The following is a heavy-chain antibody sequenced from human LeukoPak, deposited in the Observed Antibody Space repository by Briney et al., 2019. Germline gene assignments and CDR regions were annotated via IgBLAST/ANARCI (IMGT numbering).Heavy chain of an antibody. CDR1: GSSFISHW. D-gene: IGHD2-21*02. J-gene: IGHJ6*03. Sequence: GESLEISCQGSGSSFISHWIGWVRQRPGQGLEFMGIIYPYDSDTNYSPSLQGHVTISVYKSISISYLQWRSLKASDTAMYFCLRLGAGDLGYFYSYIDVWAKGTTVTVFS. V-gene: IGHV5-51*01. CDR3: LRLGAGDLGYFYSYIDV. CDR2: IYPYDSDT.